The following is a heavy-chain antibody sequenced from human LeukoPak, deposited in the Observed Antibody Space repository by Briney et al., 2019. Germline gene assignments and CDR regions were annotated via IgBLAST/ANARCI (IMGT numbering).Heavy chain of an antibody. D-gene: IGHD3-9*01. CDR2: ISGSGGST. Sequence: GGTLRLSCVASGFTFSTYGMSWVRQAPGKGLEWVSAISGSGGSTYYADSVKGRFTISRDNSKNTLYLQMNSLRAEDTAVYYCAKDGGEYYDILTGYYPRLYYMDVWGKGTTVTVSS. CDR3: AKDGGEYYDILTGYYPRLYYMDV. V-gene: IGHV3-23*01. CDR1: GFTFSTYG. J-gene: IGHJ6*03.